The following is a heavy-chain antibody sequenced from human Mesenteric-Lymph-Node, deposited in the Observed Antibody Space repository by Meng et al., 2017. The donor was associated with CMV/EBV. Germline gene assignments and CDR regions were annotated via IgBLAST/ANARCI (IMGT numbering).Heavy chain of an antibody. V-gene: IGHV3-23*01. CDR2: ISGSGGST. CDR3: TKGGSGYFVDF. D-gene: IGHD3-3*01. Sequence: GESLKISCAASGFTFSSYAMSWVRQAPGKGLEWVSAISGSGGSTYYADSVKGRFTISRDNSKSTLYLQLNSLRPDDTAVYYCTKGGSGYFVDFWGQGTLVTVSS. CDR1: GFTFSSYA. J-gene: IGHJ4*02.